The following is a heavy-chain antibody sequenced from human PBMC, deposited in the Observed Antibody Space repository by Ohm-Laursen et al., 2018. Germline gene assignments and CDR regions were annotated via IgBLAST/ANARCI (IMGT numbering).Heavy chain of an antibody. Sequence: SLRLSCTASGFTFSTLWTHWVRQAPGKGLVWISRINTDGRGTSYADSVKGRFTISRDNARNTLFLQMDSLRAEDTAIYYCTKYRIPVTGRDFDYWGQGTLVTVSS. CDR1: GFTFSTLW. CDR3: TKYRIPVTGRDFDY. D-gene: IGHD6-19*01. CDR2: INTDGRGT. J-gene: IGHJ4*02. V-gene: IGHV3-74*01.